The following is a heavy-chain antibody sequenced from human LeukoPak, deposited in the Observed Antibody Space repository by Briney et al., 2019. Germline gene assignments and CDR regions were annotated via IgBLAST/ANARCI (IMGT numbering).Heavy chain of an antibody. Sequence: GESLKISCKGSGYSFTNYWIGWVRQMPGKGLDWMGITYSGDSDTRYSPSFQGQVTISADKSISTAYLQWSSLTASDTAIYYCARLLDYYDSSGSLLGAFDIWGQGTMVTVSS. CDR3: ARLLDYYDSSGSLLGAFDI. D-gene: IGHD3-22*01. V-gene: IGHV5-51*01. CDR1: GYSFTNYW. J-gene: IGHJ3*02. CDR2: TYSGDSDT.